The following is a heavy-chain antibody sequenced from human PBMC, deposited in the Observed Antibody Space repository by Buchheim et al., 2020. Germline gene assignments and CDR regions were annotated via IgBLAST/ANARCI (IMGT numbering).Heavy chain of an antibody. V-gene: IGHV4-34*01. Sequence: QVQLQQWGAGLLKPSETLSLTCAVYGGSFSGYYWSWIRQHPGKGLEWIGYIYYSGSTYYNPSPKSRVTISVDTSKNQFSLKLSSVTAADTAVYYCARGEGLRGPRYFDYWGQGTL. CDR2: IYYSGST. CDR3: ARGEGLRGPRYFDY. D-gene: IGHD4-17*01. CDR1: GGSFSGYY. J-gene: IGHJ4*02.